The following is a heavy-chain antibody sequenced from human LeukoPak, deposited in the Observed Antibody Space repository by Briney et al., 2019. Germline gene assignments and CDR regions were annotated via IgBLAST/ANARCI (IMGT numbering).Heavy chain of an antibody. V-gene: IGHV4-31*03. CDR1: GGSISSGASD. D-gene: IGHD3-22*01. CDR2: INHSGSI. CDR3: ARAARQGFTMIVVPFFYFDL. J-gene: IGHJ2*01. Sequence: SETLSLTCTVSGGSISSGASDWGWIRQHPRRGLEWVGYINHSGSIYYNPSLGSRVTMSVDTSKNQFSLKLSSVTAADSAVYYCARAARQGFTMIVVPFFYFDLWGRGTLVTVSS.